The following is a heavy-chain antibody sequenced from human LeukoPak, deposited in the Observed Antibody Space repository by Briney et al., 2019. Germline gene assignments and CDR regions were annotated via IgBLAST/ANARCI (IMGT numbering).Heavy chain of an antibody. CDR3: ASPGSSGYYRY. D-gene: IGHD3-22*01. Sequence: GGSLRLSYAASGFTFSSYAMHWVRQAPGKGLEYVSAISSNGGSTYYANSVKGRFTISRDNSKNTLYLQMGSLRAEDMAVYYCASPGSSGYYRYWGQGTLVTVSS. CDR2: ISSNGGST. V-gene: IGHV3-64*01. CDR1: GFTFSSYA. J-gene: IGHJ4*02.